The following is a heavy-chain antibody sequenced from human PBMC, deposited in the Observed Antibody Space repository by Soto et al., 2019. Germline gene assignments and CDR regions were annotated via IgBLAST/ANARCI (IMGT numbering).Heavy chain of an antibody. CDR2: IKQDGSEK. Sequence: QPGGSLRLSCAASGFTFSSYWMSWVRQAPGKGLEWVANIKQDGSEKYYVDSVKGRFTISRDNAKNSLYLQMNSLRAEDTAVYYCARVRTYYDFWSNIFYFDYWGQGTLVTVSS. CDR1: GFTFSSYW. D-gene: IGHD3-3*01. J-gene: IGHJ4*02. V-gene: IGHV3-7*03. CDR3: ARVRTYYDFWSNIFYFDY.